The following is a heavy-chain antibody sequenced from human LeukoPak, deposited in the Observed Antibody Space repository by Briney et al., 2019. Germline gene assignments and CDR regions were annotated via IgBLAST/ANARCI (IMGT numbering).Heavy chain of an antibody. D-gene: IGHD3-22*01. J-gene: IGHJ5*02. Sequence: ASAKVSCKASGYTFTGYYMHWVRQAPGQGLEWMGWINTNTGNPTYAQGFTGRFVFSLDTSVSTAYLQISSLKAEDTAVYYCARDHYYYDSSPNWFDPWGQGTLVTVSS. CDR1: GYTFTGYY. V-gene: IGHV7-4-1*02. CDR2: INTNTGNP. CDR3: ARDHYYYDSSPNWFDP.